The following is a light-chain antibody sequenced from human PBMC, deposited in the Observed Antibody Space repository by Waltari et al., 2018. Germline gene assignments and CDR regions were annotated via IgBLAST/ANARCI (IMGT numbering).Light chain of an antibody. J-gene: IGKJ5*01. CDR3: QQYYSTPPIT. CDR2: WAS. CDR1: VLYSSNNKNY. Sequence: VLYSSNNKNYLAWYQQKPGQPPKLLIYWASTRESGVPDRFSGSGSGTDFTLTISSLQAEDVAVYYCQQYYSTPPITFGQGARLEIK. V-gene: IGKV4-1*01.